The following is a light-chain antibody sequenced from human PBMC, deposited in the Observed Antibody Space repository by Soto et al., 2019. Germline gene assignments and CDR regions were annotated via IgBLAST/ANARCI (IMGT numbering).Light chain of an antibody. CDR3: QQYCSSSYT. CDR1: QSVSSTY. CDR2: GAS. J-gene: IGKJ2*01. Sequence: EIVLTQSPGTLSLSPGERATLSCRASQSVSSTYLAWYQHKPGEPPSLLIYGASSRATGIPDRFSGSGSGTDFTLTISRLEPDDFAIYYCQQYCSSSYTFGQGTKLEIK. V-gene: IGKV3-20*01.